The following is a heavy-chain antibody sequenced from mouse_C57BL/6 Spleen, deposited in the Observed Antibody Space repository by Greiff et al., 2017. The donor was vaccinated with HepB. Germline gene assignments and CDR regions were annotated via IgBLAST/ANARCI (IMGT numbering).Heavy chain of an antibody. CDR3: ASLDSSGYVFDY. J-gene: IGHJ2*01. D-gene: IGHD3-2*02. CDR2: IYPGSGST. CDR1: GYTFTSYW. Sequence: VKLQQSGAELVKPGASVKMSCKASGYTFTSYWITWVKQRPGQGLEWIGDIYPGSGSTNYNEKFKSKATLTVDTSSSTAYMQLSSLTSEDSAVYYCASLDSSGYVFDYWGQGTTLTVSS. V-gene: IGHV1-55*01.